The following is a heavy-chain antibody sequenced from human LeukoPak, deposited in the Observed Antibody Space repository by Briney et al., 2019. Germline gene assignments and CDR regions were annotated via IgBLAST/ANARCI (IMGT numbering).Heavy chain of an antibody. J-gene: IGHJ4*02. CDR3: VRGYRSGGSCYSLIGY. Sequence: GGSLRLSCAASGFTFSSYAMNWVRQAPGEGLEWVSFISGSSSHIYYADSVKGRFTISRDNAKNSLYLQMNSLRAEDTAVYSCVRGYRSGGSCYSLIGYWGQGTLVTVSS. D-gene: IGHD2-15*01. CDR2: ISGSSSHI. CDR1: GFTFSSYA. V-gene: IGHV3-21*01.